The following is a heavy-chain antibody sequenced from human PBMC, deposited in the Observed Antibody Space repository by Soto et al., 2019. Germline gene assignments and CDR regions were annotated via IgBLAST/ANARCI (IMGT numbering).Heavy chain of an antibody. V-gene: IGHV4-30-4*01. CDR3: ARGVISRQYFFDY. D-gene: IGHD2-21*01. CDR1: GGSISSGDYY. J-gene: IGHJ4*02. CDR2: ISYSGST. Sequence: PSETLSLTCTVAGGSISSGDYYWSWIRQPPGKGLEYMGFISYSGSTHYHPSLKSRLTMSLATSNSQFSLKLSSVTTSDTAVYYCARGVISRQYFFDYWGQGTLVTVSS.